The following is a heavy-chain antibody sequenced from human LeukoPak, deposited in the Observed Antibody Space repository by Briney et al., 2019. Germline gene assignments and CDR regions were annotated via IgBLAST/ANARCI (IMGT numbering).Heavy chain of an antibody. CDR3: ARVEDSSGYYYDY. CDR1: GGSFSGYY. CDR2: INHSGST. D-gene: IGHD3-22*01. Sequence: PSETLSLTCAVYGGSFSGYYWSWIRQPPGKGLEWIGEINHSGSTNHNPSLKSRVTISVDTSKNQFSLKLSSVTAADTAVYYCARVEDSSGYYYDYWGQGTLVTVSS. J-gene: IGHJ4*02. V-gene: IGHV4-34*01.